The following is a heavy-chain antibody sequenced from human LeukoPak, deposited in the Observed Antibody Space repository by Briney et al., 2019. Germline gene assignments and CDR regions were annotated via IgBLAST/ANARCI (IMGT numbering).Heavy chain of an antibody. J-gene: IGHJ4*02. D-gene: IGHD2-15*01. V-gene: IGHV3-21*01. CDR1: GFTFSSYS. Sequence: GGSLRLSCAASGFTFSSYSMNWVRQAPGKGLEWVSSISSSSSYIYYADSVKGRFTISRDNAKNSLYLQMNSLRAEATAVYYCARDSLVVVAANPDYWGQGTLVTVSS. CDR3: ARDSLVVVAANPDY. CDR2: ISSSSSYI.